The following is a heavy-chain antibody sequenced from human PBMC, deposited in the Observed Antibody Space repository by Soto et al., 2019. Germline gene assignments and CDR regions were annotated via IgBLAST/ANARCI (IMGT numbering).Heavy chain of an antibody. J-gene: IGHJ6*02. CDR3: ARVHWGKYGYYYGMDV. CDR2: ISDNT. D-gene: IGHD3-16*01. V-gene: IGHV1-18*01. Sequence: QVQLVQSGAEVKKPGASVKVSCKASGYTFISYGISWVRQAPGQGLEWMGWISDNTKYAQKFQGRVSMTTDTPTSTAYMEVRSLRYDDTAIYYCARVHWGKYGYYYGMDVWGQGTTVTVSS. CDR1: GYTFISYG.